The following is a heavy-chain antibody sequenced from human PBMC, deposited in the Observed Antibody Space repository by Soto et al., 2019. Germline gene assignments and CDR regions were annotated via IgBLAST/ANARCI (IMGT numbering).Heavy chain of an antibody. Sequence: ASVKVSCKASGYTFTGYYMYWVREAAGQGIEWMGRINPNSGGTNYAQKFQGRVTMTRDTSISTAYMELSRLRSDDTAVYYCARWDSSSSYDAFDIWGQGTMVTVSS. D-gene: IGHD6-6*01. CDR2: INPNSGGT. CDR1: GYTFTGYY. V-gene: IGHV1-2*06. J-gene: IGHJ3*02. CDR3: ARWDSSSSYDAFDI.